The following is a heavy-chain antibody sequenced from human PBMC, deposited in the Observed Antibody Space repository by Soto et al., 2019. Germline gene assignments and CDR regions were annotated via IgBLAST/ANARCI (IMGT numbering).Heavy chain of an antibody. V-gene: IGHV1-3*01. Sequence: EASVKVSCKASGYTFTSYAMHWVRQAPGQRLEWMGWINAGNGNTKYSQKFQGRVTITRDTSASTAYMELSSLRSEDTAVYYCARDRFCSSTSCTYSSSSSWFDPWGQGTLVTVSS. D-gene: IGHD2-2*01. CDR3: ARDRFCSSTSCTYSSSSSWFDP. CDR2: INAGNGNT. CDR1: GYTFTSYA. J-gene: IGHJ5*02.